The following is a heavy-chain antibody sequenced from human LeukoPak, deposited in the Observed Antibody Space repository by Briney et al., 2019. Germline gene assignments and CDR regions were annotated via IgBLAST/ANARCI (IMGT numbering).Heavy chain of an antibody. J-gene: IGHJ4*02. CDR2: IYPSGGST. D-gene: IGHD1-26*01. Sequence: AVSVSCKASGYAFTSYYMHWVRLARGQGLEWMGIIYPSGGSTTYATKSKGRVTMTRDMSTSTVYMELSSLRSEDRAVYYCAREEEGGAFDDWGQGTLVTVSS. CDR3: AREEEGGAFDD. CDR1: GYAFTSYY. V-gene: IGHV1-46*01.